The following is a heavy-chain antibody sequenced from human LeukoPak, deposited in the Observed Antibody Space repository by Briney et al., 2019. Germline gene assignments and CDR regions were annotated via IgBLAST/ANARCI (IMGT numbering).Heavy chain of an antibody. CDR2: INHSGST. V-gene: IGHV4-34*01. J-gene: IGHJ4*02. CDR1: GGSFSGYY. CDR3: ARRDSSGWYRY. Sequence: SETLSLTCAVYGGSFSGYYWSWIRQPPGKGLEWIGEINHSGSTNYNPSLKSRVTISVDTSKNQFSLKLSSVTAADTAVYYCARRDSSGWYRYWGQGTLVTVSS. D-gene: IGHD6-19*01.